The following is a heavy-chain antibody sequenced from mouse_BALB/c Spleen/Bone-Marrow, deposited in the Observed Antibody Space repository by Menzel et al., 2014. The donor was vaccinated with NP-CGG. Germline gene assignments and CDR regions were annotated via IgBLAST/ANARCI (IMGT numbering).Heavy chain of an antibody. CDR3: ARRGNGFDY. V-gene: IGHV1-87*01. Sequence: VKLVESGAELARPGASVKLSCKASGYTFTTYWMQWVRQRPGQGLEWIGAIYPGDGDTRYTQKFKGKATLTADKSSSTAYMQLNSLASEDSAVYYCARRGNGFDYWGQGTTLTVSS. J-gene: IGHJ2*01. CDR1: GYTFTTYW. CDR2: IYPGDGDT. D-gene: IGHD2-1*01.